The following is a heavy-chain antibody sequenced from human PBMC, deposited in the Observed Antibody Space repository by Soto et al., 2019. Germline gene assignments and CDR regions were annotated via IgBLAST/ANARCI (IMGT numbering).Heavy chain of an antibody. Sequence: GESLKISCRGSGYSFTSYWISWVRQMPGKGLEWMGRIDPGDSYTNYSPSFQGHVTISADKSISTAYLQWSSLKASDTAMYYCARHVSPGADPYYYYGMDVWGQGTTVTVS. J-gene: IGHJ6*02. V-gene: IGHV5-10-1*01. CDR3: ARHVSPGADPYYYYGMDV. CDR1: GYSFTSYW. CDR2: IDPGDSYT.